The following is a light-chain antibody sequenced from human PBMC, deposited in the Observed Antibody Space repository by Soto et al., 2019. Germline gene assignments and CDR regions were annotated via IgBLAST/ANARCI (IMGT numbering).Light chain of an antibody. J-gene: IGKJ3*01. CDR3: QQYNTWPPFT. CDR2: NGV. V-gene: IGKV3-15*01. CDR1: QSVTAN. Sequence: EIVMTQSPSSLSVSPGERATLSCRASQSVTANLAWYQQKPGQAPRLLIYNGVTRATGIPARFTGSGSGREYTHTINSLQSEDVAMYYCQQYNTWPPFTFGPGTKVELK.